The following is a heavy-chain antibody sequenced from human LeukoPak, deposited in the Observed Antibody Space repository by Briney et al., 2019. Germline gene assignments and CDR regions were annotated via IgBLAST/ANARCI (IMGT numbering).Heavy chain of an antibody. D-gene: IGHD1-1*01. CDR2: MNPNSGTT. CDR1: GYTFTSYD. J-gene: IGHJ6*03. Sequence: ASVKVSCEASGYTFTSYDINWVRQATGQGLEWMGWMNPNSGTTGYAQKFLGRVTITRNTSISTTYMELSSLRSEDTAVYYCARGRSPGTSMEYYYYMDVWGKGTTVTVSS. CDR3: ARGRSPGTSMEYYYYMDV. V-gene: IGHV1-8*01.